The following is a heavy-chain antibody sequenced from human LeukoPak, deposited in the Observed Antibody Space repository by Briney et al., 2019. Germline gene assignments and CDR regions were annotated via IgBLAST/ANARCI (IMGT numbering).Heavy chain of an antibody. CDR1: GYTFTSNY. CDR3: ARGGSSGWSAFSYYYYYMDV. V-gene: IGHV1-46*01. J-gene: IGHJ6*03. CDR2: ISPSGGST. D-gene: IGHD6-19*01. Sequence: ASVKVSCKAFGYTFTSNYMRWVRQAPGQGPEWMGVISPSGGSTTYAQKFQGRVTMTRNTSISTAYMELSSLRSEDTAVYYCARGGSSGWSAFSYYYYYMDVWGKGTTVTISS.